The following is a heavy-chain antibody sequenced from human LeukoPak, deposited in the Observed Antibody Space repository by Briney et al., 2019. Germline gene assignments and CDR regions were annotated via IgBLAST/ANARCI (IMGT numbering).Heavy chain of an antibody. V-gene: IGHV1-8*03. D-gene: IGHD2-21*02. Sequence: GASVKVSCKASGYTFINYEINWVRQAPGQGLEWMGWMNPNSANTGYAQKFQGRVTITRNTSIGTAFMELSSLRSEDTAVYYCARGNRGVILTAMRGNWFDAWGQGTLVTVSS. CDR3: ARGNRGVILTAMRGNWFDA. CDR1: GYTFINYE. J-gene: IGHJ5*02. CDR2: MNPNSANT.